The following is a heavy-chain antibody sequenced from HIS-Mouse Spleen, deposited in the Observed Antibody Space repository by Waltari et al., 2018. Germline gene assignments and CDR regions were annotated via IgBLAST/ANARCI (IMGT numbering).Heavy chain of an antibody. CDR1: GFTVSSNY. CDR2: IYSGGST. J-gene: IGHJ4*02. V-gene: IGHV3-53*02. D-gene: IGHD6-19*01. Sequence: EVQLVETGGGLIQPGGSLRLSCAASGFTVSSNYMSWVRQAPGKGLECVSVIYSGGSTYYADSVKGRFTISRDNSKNTLYLQMNSLRAEDTAVYYCARDDPYSSGWYDFDYWGQGTLVTVSS. CDR3: ARDDPYSSGWYDFDY.